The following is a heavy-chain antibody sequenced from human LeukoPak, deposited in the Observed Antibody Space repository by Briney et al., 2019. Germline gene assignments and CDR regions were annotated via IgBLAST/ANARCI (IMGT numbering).Heavy chain of an antibody. J-gene: IGHJ5*02. D-gene: IGHD6-13*01. V-gene: IGHV4-39*01. CDR3: ARPISSSWYGGWFDP. Sequence: SETLSLTCTVSGGTISSSSYYWGWNPQPTGKGLEWIGSIYYSGSTYYNPSLKSRVTISVDTSKNQFSLKLSSVTAADTAVYYCARPISSSWYGGWFDPWGQGTLVTVSS. CDR2: IYYSGST. CDR1: GGTISSSSYY.